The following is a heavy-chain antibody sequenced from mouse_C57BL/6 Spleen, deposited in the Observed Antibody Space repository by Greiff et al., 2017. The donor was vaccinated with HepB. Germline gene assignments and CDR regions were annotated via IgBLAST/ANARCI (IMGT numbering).Heavy chain of an antibody. CDR1: GFTFSSYT. J-gene: IGHJ4*01. D-gene: IGHD4-1*01. CDR2: ISGGGGNT. CDR3: ARHRLGGYAMDY. Sequence: EVKLVESGGGLVKPGGSLKLSCAASGFTFSSYTMSWVGQTPEKRLEWVATISGGGGNTYYPDSVKGRFTISRDNAKNTLYLQMSSLRSEDTALYYCARHRLGGYAMDYWGQGTSVTVSS. V-gene: IGHV5-9*01.